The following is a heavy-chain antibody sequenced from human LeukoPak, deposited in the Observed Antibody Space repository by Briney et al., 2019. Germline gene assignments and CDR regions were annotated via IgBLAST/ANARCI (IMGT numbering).Heavy chain of an antibody. J-gene: IGHJ4*02. CDR1: GYTFTSFA. CDR2: INAGSGDT. V-gene: IGHV1-3*01. D-gene: IGHD3-22*01. CDR3: ARNYYSSGQLKSFDF. Sequence: ASVRISCTASGYTFTSFAVHWVRQAPGQRPEYMGWINAGSGDTEYSQKFQGRVTITRDTSARTAYMELSSLRSEDTAMYYCARNYYSSGQLKSFDFWGQGTQVTVSS.